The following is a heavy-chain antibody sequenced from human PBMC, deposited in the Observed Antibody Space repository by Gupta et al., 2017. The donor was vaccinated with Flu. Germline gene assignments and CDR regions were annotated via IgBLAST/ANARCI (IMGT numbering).Heavy chain of an antibody. CDR3: ARDRDYDSSGYLDY. D-gene: IGHD3-22*01. V-gene: IGHV3-33*01. CDR2: IWYDGSNK. CDR1: GFTSGSYG. Sequence: QVQLVDSGGGVVQPGRSLGLSCAASGFTSGSYGMHWVRQAPGKGLEWVAVIWYDGSNKYYADSVKGRFTISRDNSKNTLYLQMNSLRAEDTAVYYCARDRDYDSSGYLDYWGQGTLVTVSS. J-gene: IGHJ4*02.